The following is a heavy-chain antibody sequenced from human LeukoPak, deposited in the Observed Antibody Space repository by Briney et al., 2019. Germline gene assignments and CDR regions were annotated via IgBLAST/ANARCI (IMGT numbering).Heavy chain of an antibody. CDR1: GYTFTSYG. CDR2: MNPNSGNT. Sequence: ASVKVSCKASGYTFTSYGISWVRQATGQGLEWIGWMNPNSGNTGYAQKFQGRVTLTRSTSISTAYMELRSLTSEDTAAYYCARDYGGNSGWFDPWGQGTLVTVSS. V-gene: IGHV1-8*02. CDR3: ARDYGGNSGWFDP. J-gene: IGHJ5*02. D-gene: IGHD4-23*01.